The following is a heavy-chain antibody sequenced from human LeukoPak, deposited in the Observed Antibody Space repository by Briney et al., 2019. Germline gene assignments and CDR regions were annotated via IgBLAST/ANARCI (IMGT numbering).Heavy chain of an antibody. J-gene: IGHJ2*01. CDR2: ISRSGDTI. D-gene: IGHD3-22*01. V-gene: IGHV3-48*02. Sequence: GGSLRLSCAAYGFTFSYHSMNWVRQAPGKGLGWISYISRSGDTIYYADSVKGRFTISRDNADSSLYLQMNSLRDEDTAVYYCARLLKYYYDSSGSGEDWYFDLWGRGTLVTVSS. CDR1: GFTFSYHS. CDR3: ARLLKYYYDSSGSGEDWYFDL.